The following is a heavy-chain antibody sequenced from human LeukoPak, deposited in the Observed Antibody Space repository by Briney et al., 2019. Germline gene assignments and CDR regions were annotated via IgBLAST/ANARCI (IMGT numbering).Heavy chain of an antibody. V-gene: IGHV1-8*03. CDR1: GYTFTSYD. Sequence: ASVKVSCKASGYTFTSYDINWVRQATGQGLEWMGWMNPNSGNTGYAQKFQGRVTITRNTSISTAYMELSSLRSDDTAVYYCARSGLIAAAGNAFDIWGQGTMVTVSS. CDR2: MNPNSGNT. CDR3: ARSGLIAAAGNAFDI. D-gene: IGHD6-13*01. J-gene: IGHJ3*02.